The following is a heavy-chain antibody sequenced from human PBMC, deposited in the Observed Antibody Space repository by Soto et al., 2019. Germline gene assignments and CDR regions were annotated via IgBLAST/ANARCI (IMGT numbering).Heavy chain of an antibody. V-gene: IGHV3-9*01. CDR1: GFTFDDYA. J-gene: IGHJ5*02. D-gene: IGHD3-3*01. Sequence: PGGSLRLSCAASGFTFDDYAMHWVRQAPGKGLEWVPGISWNSGSIGYADSVKGRFTISRDNAKNSLYLQMNSLRAEDTALYYCAKGDTDDLPENWFDPWAQGTLVTVSS. CDR3: AKGDTDDLPENWFDP. CDR2: ISWNSGSI.